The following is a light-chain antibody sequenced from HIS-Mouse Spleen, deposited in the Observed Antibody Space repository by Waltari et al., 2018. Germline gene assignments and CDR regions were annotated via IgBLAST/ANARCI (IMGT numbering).Light chain of an antibody. J-gene: IGLJ2*01. CDR3: QGWDSSSDHVV. Sequence: SYVLTQPPSVSVAPGKTARITCGGNNIGSKSVHWYQQKPGQAPGLVVYDDSDRPPWIPERFSGSNPGNTATLTISRVEAGDEADYYCQGWDSSSDHVVFGGGTKLTVL. CDR2: DDS. V-gene: IGLV3-21*03. CDR1: NIGSKS.